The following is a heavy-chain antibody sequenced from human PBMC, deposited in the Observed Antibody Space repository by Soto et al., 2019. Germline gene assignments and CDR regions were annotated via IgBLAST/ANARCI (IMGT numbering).Heavy chain of an antibody. D-gene: IGHD3-10*01. CDR3: ARATSMVRGVIDNWFDP. V-gene: IGHV1-69*01. CDR1: GGTFSSYA. Sequence: QVPLVQSGAEVKKPGSSVTVSCKASGGTFSSYAIHWVRQAPGQGLEWMGGIIPMYGPAKYAQRFQGRVTITADESTHTGYMELTSLTSQDTAVYYCARATSMVRGVIDNWFDPCGHGTLVTVSS. J-gene: IGHJ5*02. CDR2: IIPMYGPA.